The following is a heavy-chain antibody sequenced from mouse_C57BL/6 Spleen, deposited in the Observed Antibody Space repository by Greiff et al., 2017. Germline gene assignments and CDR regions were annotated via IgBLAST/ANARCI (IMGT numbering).Heavy chain of an antibody. CDR1: GFTFSSYG. CDR3: ARQGYDYDEAPYAMDY. Sequence: DVMLVESGGDLVKPGGSLKLSCAASGFTFSSYGMSWVRQTPDKRLEWVATISSGGSYTYYPDSVKGRFTISRDNAKNTLYLQMSSLKSEDTAMYYCARQGYDYDEAPYAMDYWGQGTSVTVSS. V-gene: IGHV5-6*02. CDR2: ISSGGSYT. J-gene: IGHJ4*01. D-gene: IGHD2-4*01.